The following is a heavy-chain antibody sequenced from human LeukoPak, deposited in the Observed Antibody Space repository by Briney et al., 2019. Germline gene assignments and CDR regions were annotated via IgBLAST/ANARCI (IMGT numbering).Heavy chain of an antibody. Sequence: ASVKVSCKASGYTFTSYGISWVRQAPGQGLEWMGWISAYNGNTNYAQKLQGRVTMTTDTSTSTAYMELRSLRSDDTAVYYCARDRVHLNTRSSTSSVGAFDIWGQGTMVTVSS. CDR1: GYTFTSYG. J-gene: IGHJ3*02. CDR2: ISAYNGNT. D-gene: IGHD2-2*01. CDR3: ARDRVHLNTRSSTSSVGAFDI. V-gene: IGHV1-18*01.